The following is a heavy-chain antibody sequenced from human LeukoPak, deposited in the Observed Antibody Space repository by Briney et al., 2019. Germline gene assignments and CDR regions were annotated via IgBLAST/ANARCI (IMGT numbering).Heavy chain of an antibody. Sequence: GGSLRLSCAASGFTFSSYAMHWVRQAPGKGLEWVAVISYDGSNKYYADSVKGRFTISRDNSKNTLYLQMNSLRAEDTAVYYCARGTSTVEMATIFDYWGQGTLVTVSS. J-gene: IGHJ4*02. CDR1: GFTFSSYA. V-gene: IGHV3-30*04. CDR2: ISYDGSNK. D-gene: IGHD5-24*01. CDR3: ARGTSTVEMATIFDY.